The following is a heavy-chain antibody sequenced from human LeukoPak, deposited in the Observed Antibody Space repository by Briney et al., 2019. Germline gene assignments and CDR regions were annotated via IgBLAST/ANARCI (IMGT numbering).Heavy chain of an antibody. V-gene: IGHV3-30*03. Sequence: GRSLRLSCAASGFTFSSYGMHWVRQAPGKGLEWVAVISYDGSNKYYADSVKDRFTISRDNSKSTMYLQMKSLRAEDTAVYYCASRDKGYYYGLDVWGQGTTVIVSS. D-gene: IGHD5-24*01. CDR1: GFTFSSYG. J-gene: IGHJ6*02. CDR3: ASRDKGYYYGLDV. CDR2: ISYDGSNK.